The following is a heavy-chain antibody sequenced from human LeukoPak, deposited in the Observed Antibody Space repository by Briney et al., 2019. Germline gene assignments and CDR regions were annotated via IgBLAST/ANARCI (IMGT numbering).Heavy chain of an antibody. J-gene: IGHJ4*02. Sequence: PSETLSLTCTVSGGSISSYYWSWIRQPPGKGLEWIGYVYNSGRTNYNPSLKSRVTISVETSKNQFSLNLNSVTAADTAVYYCASDQGVVGAYFDYWGQGTLVTVSS. CDR2: VYNSGRT. D-gene: IGHD1-26*01. CDR3: ASDQGVVGAYFDY. V-gene: IGHV4-59*01. CDR1: GGSISSYY.